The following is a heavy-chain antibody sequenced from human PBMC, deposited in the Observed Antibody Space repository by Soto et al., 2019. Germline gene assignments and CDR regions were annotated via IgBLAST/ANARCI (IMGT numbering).Heavy chain of an antibody. V-gene: IGHV3-33*01. Sequence: LRLSCAASGFTFSSYGMHWVRQAPGKGLEWVAVIWYDGSNKYFADSVKGRFTISGDNSKNTLYLQMSSLRAEDTAVYYCARDVLIVSVAGTVGIDYWGQGTLVTVSS. CDR3: ARDVLIVSVAGTVGIDY. D-gene: IGHD6-19*01. CDR1: GFTFSSYG. CDR2: IWYDGSNK. J-gene: IGHJ4*02.